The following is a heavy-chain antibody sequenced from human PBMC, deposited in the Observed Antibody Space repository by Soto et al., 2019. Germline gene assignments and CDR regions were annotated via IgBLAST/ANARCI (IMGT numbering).Heavy chain of an antibody. CDR3: TLGSWSAETFDI. CDR2: IIPMLDIT. J-gene: IGHJ3*02. CDR1: GGTFSTYT. Sequence: QVQLVQSGAEVKKPGSSVKVSCKASGGTFSTYTVIWVRQAPGQGLEWMGRIIPMLDITNTAQSFQGRVTITADKSTSTAYLELSTLGSDDTAIYFCTLGSWSAETFDIWGRGTMVTVSS. D-gene: IGHD6-13*01. V-gene: IGHV1-69*02.